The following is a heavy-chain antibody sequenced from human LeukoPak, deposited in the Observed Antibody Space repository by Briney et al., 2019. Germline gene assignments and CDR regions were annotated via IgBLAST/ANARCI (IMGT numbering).Heavy chain of an antibody. Sequence: GGSLRLSCAASGFTFSDYGMHWVRQAPGKGLEWVSAISGSGGSTYYADSVKGRFTISRDNAKNSLYLQMNSLRAEDTAVYYCSRERGLLFDYWGQGTLVTVSS. J-gene: IGHJ4*02. V-gene: IGHV3-21*01. D-gene: IGHD3-10*01. CDR2: ISGSGGST. CDR3: SRERGLLFDY. CDR1: GFTFSDYG.